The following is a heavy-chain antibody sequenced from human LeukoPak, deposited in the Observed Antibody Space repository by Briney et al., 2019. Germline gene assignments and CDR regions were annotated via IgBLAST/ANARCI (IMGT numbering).Heavy chain of an antibody. CDR2: VRVSGGST. Sequence: GASLRLSCAASGFTFSSHAMSWVRQAPGKGLEWVSAVRVSGGSTYYADSVKGRFTISRDKSKNTLYLQMNSLRAEDTAVYYCAKGLAVAGYFDYWGQGTLVTV. J-gene: IGHJ4*02. V-gene: IGHV3-23*01. D-gene: IGHD6-19*01. CDR1: GFTFSSHA. CDR3: AKGLAVAGYFDY.